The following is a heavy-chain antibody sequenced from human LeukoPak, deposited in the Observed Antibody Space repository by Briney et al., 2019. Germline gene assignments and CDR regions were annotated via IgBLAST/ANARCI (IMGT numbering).Heavy chain of an antibody. CDR1: GGSIGSGSYY. CDR2: IYTSGST. V-gene: IGHV4-61*02. CDR3: ARDPGYSGYDWYFDY. D-gene: IGHD5-12*01. J-gene: IGHJ4*02. Sequence: PSQTLSLTCTVSGGSIGSGSYYWSWIRQPAGKGLEWIGRIYTSGSTNYNPSLKSRVTISVDTSKNQFSLKLSSVTAADTAVYYCARDPGYSGYDWYFDYWGQGTLVTVSS.